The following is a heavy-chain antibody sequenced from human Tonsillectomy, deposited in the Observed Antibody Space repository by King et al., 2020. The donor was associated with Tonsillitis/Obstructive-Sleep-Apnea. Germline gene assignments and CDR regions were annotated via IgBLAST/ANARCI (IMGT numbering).Heavy chain of an antibody. CDR3: AREGAVMNAFDI. V-gene: IGHV4-59*01. CDR1: GGSISGYY. D-gene: IGHD2-8*01. J-gene: IGHJ3*02. CDR2: IYYSGST. Sequence: VQLQESGPGLVKPSETLSFTCTVSGGSISGYYWSWIRQPPGKGLECIGYIYYSGSTNYNPSLKSRVTISADTSKNQFSLKLSSVTAADTAVYYCAREGAVMNAFDICGQGTMVTVSS.